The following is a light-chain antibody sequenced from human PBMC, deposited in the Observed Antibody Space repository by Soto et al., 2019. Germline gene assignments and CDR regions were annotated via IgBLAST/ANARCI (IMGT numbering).Light chain of an antibody. CDR2: DAS. J-gene: IGKJ5*01. CDR1: QDINNY. Sequence: DLQMTQSPSSLSASVGDRVPITCQASQDINNYLNWYQQKPGKAPKLLIYDASNLETGVPSRFSGSGSGTDFTFTISSLQPEDIATYYCQQYDNLPITFGQGTRLEIK. V-gene: IGKV1-33*01. CDR3: QQYDNLPIT.